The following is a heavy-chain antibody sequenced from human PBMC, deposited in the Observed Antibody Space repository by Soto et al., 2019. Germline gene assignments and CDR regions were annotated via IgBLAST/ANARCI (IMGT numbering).Heavy chain of an antibody. CDR3: TTGSVEDV. D-gene: IGHD2-15*01. Sequence: QLVESGGGLVRPGVSLRLSCSASGFSISSAWMNWVRQAPGKGLEWVGRIKTKIEGETTHYAAPVNGRFTVSRDDSKNMLYLQMNSLKADDTALYYWTTGSVEDVWGQGTTVTVSS. CDR1: GFSISSAW. J-gene: IGHJ6*02. V-gene: IGHV3-15*07. CDR2: IKTKIEGETT.